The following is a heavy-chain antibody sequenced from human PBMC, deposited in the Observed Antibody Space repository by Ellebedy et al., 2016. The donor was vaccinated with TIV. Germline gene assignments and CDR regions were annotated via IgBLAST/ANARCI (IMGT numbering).Heavy chain of an antibody. D-gene: IGHD5-24*01. Sequence: SETLSLXCNVSRYSITRGHSWGWTRQPPGKGLEWLGSIHHSGDTSYNPSLKSRVSISVDTSNNQFSLKLRSVTASDTAFYYCARAEVGDFDSWGQGTLVSVSS. CDR3: ARAEVGDFDS. J-gene: IGHJ4*02. V-gene: IGHV4-38-2*02. CDR2: IHHSGDT. CDR1: RYSITRGHS.